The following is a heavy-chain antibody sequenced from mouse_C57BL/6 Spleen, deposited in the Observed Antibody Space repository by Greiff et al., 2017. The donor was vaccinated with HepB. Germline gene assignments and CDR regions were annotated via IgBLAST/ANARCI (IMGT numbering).Heavy chain of an antibody. J-gene: IGHJ3*01. D-gene: IGHD1-1*01. CDR2: ISDGGSYT. CDR3: AREGLLRYLFAY. V-gene: IGHV5-4*01. Sequence: EVQVVESGGGLVKPGGSLKLSCAASGFTFSSYAMSWVRQTPEKRLEWVATISDGGSYTYYPDNVKGRFTISRDNAKNNLYLQLSHLKSEDTAMYYCAREGLLRYLFAYWGQGTLVTVSA. CDR1: GFTFSSYA.